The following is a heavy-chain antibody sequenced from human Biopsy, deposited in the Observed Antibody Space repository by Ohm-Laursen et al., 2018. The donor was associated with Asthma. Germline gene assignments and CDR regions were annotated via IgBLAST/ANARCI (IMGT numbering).Heavy chain of an antibody. J-gene: IGHJ6*02. Sequence: SVTDSCKASGDSFSNYAISWMRQAPGQGLEWMGGLIPVLGTPDHAQMVEGRVTITADESTSTAYMELSSLRAEDTALYYCAKDLSKAVGGSNDYYYGMDVWGQGTTVTVAS. V-gene: IGHV1-69*13. D-gene: IGHD6-19*01. CDR2: LIPVLGTP. CDR1: GDSFSNYA. CDR3: AKDLSKAVGGSNDYYYGMDV.